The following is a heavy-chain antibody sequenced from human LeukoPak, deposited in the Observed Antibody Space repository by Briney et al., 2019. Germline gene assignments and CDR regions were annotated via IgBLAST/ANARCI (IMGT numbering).Heavy chain of an antibody. J-gene: IGHJ6*02. CDR1: GFTFNNYA. V-gene: IGHV3-53*01. CDR3: ARELVSYYYGMDV. Sequence: PGGSLRLSCAASGFTFNNYAMTWVRQAPGKGLEWVSMIYSAGSTYYADSVKGRFTISRDSSKNTLYLQMNSLRAEDTAVYYCARELVSYYYGMDVWGQGTTVTVSS. CDR2: IYSAGST.